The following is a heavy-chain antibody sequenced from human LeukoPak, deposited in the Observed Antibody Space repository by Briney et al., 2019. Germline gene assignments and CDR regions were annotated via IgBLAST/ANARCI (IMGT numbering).Heavy chain of an antibody. CDR1: GYTFTNYD. J-gene: IGHJ4*02. D-gene: IGHD1-26*01. CDR2: MNPNSGNT. V-gene: IGHV1-8*01. CDR3: ARERDGATDF. Sequence: GASVKVSCKASGYTFTNYDINWVRLAAGQGLEWMGWMNPNSGNTGSVRKFQGRVTMTRNTSIATAYMEVNSLRSEDTAVYYCARERDGATDFWGQGTLATVSS.